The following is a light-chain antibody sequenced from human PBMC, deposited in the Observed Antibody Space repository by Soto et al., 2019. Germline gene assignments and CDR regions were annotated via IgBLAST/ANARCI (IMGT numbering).Light chain of an antibody. J-gene: IGKJ4*01. Sequence: ESVLTQSPGTLSLSPGERATLSCRASQSVSNSYLAWYQQKPGQAPRLLIYGASSRATGIPDTFSGSGSGTDFTLTISRLEPEDSAVYYCQQYGTSPLTFGGGTKVEIK. CDR3: QQYGTSPLT. CDR1: QSVSNSY. V-gene: IGKV3-20*01. CDR2: GAS.